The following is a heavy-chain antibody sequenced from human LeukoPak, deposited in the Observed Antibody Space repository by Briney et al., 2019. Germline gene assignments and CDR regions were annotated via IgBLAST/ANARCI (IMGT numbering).Heavy chain of an antibody. CDR2: ISSSSSYI. D-gene: IGHD1-26*01. CDR3: ARDGVAGATTYFDY. Sequence: GGSLRLSCAASGFTFSSYSMNWVRQAPGKGLEWVSSISSSSSYIYYADSVKGRFTISRDNAKNSLYLQMNSLRAEDTAVDYCARDGVAGATTYFDYWGQGTLVTVSS. CDR1: GFTFSSYS. V-gene: IGHV3-21*01. J-gene: IGHJ4*02.